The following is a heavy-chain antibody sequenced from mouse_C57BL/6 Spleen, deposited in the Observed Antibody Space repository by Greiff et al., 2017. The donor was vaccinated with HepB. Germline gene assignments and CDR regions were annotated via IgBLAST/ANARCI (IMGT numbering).Heavy chain of an antibody. J-gene: IGHJ1*03. D-gene: IGHD1-1*02. CDR3: ATYGTWYFDV. CDR2: INPNNGGT. CDR1: GYTFTDYN. Sequence: VQLQQSGPELVKPGASVKMSCKASGYTFTDYNMHWVKQSHGKSLEWIGYINPNNGGTSYTQKFKGKATLTVNKSSSTAYMELRSLTSEDSAVYYCATYGTWYFDVWGTGTTVTVSS. V-gene: IGHV1-22*01.